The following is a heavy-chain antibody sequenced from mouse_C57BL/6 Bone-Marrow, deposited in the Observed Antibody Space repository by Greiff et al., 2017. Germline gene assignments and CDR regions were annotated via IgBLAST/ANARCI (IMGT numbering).Heavy chain of an antibody. J-gene: IGHJ1*03. Sequence: QVHLQQPGTELVKPGASVKLSCKASGYTFTSYWMHWVKQRPGQGLEWIGNINPSNGGTNYNEKFKSKATLTVDKSSSTAYMQLSSLTSEDSAVYYCARLYGSSSYWYFDVWGTGTTVTVSS. CDR1: GYTFTSYW. CDR2: INPSNGGT. V-gene: IGHV1-53*01. CDR3: ARLYGSSSYWYFDV. D-gene: IGHD1-1*01.